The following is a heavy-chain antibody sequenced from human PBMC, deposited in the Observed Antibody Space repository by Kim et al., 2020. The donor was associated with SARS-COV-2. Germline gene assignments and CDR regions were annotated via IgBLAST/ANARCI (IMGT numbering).Heavy chain of an antibody. J-gene: IGHJ5*02. CDR2: IYTSGST. Sequence: SETLSLTCTVSGGSISSGSYYWSWIRQPAGKGLEWIGRIYTSGSTNYNPSLKSRVTISVDTSKNQFSLKLSSVTAADTAVYYCARGQYYYDSSGYYFLFDPWGQGTLVTVSS. CDR1: GGSISSGSYY. D-gene: IGHD3-22*01. CDR3: ARGQYYYDSSGYYFLFDP. V-gene: IGHV4-61*02.